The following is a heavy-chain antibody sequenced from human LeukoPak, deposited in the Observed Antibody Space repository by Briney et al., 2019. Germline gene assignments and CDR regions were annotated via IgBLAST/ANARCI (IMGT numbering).Heavy chain of an antibody. Sequence: SETLSLTCTVSGGSISSDYWSWVRQPPGKVLEWIGFVSHSGSTNYNPSLKSRVTISVDTSKNQFSLRLRSVTAADTAFYYCASDSRTSYEPLPSNPRPYAFDIWGQGTMVTVSS. CDR2: VSHSGST. V-gene: IGHV4-59*01. D-gene: IGHD5-12*01. CDR1: GGSISSDY. CDR3: ASDSRTSYEPLPSNPRPYAFDI. J-gene: IGHJ3*02.